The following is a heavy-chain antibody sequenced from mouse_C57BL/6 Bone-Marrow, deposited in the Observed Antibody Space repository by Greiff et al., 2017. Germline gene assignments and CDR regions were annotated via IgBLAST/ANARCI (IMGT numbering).Heavy chain of an antibody. Sequence: QVQLQQPGAELVKPGASVKMSCKASGYTFTSYWLTWVKQRPGQGLEWIGDIYPGSGSTNYNEKFKSKATLTVDTSSSTAYMQLSSLSSEDSAVYYCARPYYSNYWYFDVWGTGTTVTVSS. D-gene: IGHD2-5*01. CDR1: GYTFTSYW. CDR3: ARPYYSNYWYFDV. CDR2: IYPGSGST. V-gene: IGHV1-55*01. J-gene: IGHJ1*03.